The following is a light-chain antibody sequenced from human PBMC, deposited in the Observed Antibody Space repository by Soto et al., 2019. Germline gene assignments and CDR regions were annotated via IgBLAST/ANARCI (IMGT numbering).Light chain of an antibody. CDR2: DAS. CDR3: QQRSNWLT. J-gene: IGKJ4*01. V-gene: IGKV3-11*01. Sequence: EIVLTQSPATLSLSPGERATLSCRASQSVSSYLAWYQQNPGQAPRLLIYDASNRDTGIQARFSGSGSGTDFTLTISSLEPEDFEVYYCQQRSNWLTFGGGTKVEIK. CDR1: QSVSSY.